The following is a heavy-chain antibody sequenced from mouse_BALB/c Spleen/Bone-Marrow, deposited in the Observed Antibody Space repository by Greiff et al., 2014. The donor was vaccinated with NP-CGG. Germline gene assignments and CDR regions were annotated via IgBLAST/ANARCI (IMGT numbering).Heavy chain of an antibody. CDR2: ISSGGSYT. CDR1: GFTFSTYA. CDR3: ARDGYGSND. Sequence: DVHLVESGGVLVKPGGSLKLSCAASGFTFSTYAMSWVRQSPEKRLEWVAEISSGGSYTYYPDTVTGRFTISRDNAKNTLYLEMSSLRSEDTAMYYCARDGYGSNDWGEGTLVTVSA. D-gene: IGHD1-1*01. J-gene: IGHJ3*01. V-gene: IGHV5-9-4*01.